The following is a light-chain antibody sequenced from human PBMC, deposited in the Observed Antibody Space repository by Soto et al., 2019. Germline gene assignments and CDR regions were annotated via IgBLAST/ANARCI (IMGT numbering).Light chain of an antibody. CDR3: QQYYTYPLT. CDR2: KAS. CDR1: QSIDSL. J-gene: IGKJ5*01. Sequence: DIQMTQSPSTLSASVGDRVTITCRASQSIDSLLAWYQQKPGRGPTLLIYKASTLESGVPSRFSGSGSGTEFSLTISSLQPDDSATYYCQQYYTYPLTFGQGTRLEIK. V-gene: IGKV1-5*03.